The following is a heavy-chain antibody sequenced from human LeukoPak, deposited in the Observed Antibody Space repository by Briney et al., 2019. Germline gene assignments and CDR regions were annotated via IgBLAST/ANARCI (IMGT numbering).Heavy chain of an antibody. D-gene: IGHD6-19*01. CDR3: AKGVAVAGWFDP. V-gene: IGHV3-30*18. CDR1: GFTFSSYG. CDR2: ISYDGSNK. J-gene: IGHJ5*02. Sequence: GRSLRLSCAASGFTFSSYGMHWVRQAPGKGLEWVAVISYDGSNKYYADSVKGRFTISRDNPKNTLYLQMNSLRAEDTAVYYCAKGVAVAGWFDPWGQGTLVTVSS.